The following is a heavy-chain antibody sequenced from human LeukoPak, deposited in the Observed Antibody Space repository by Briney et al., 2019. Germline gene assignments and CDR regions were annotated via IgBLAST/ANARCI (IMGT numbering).Heavy chain of an antibody. D-gene: IGHD7-27*01. CDR1: GDSFSSNSVT. CDR3: ARARSGSFDY. J-gene: IGHJ4*02. V-gene: IGHV6-1*01. CDR2: TYYRSKLFY. Sequence: SQTLSLTCAISGDSFSSNSVTWNWIRQSPSRGLEWLGRTYYRSKLFYDYAVSVNSRITINPDTTKNQFSLQLNSVTPEDTAVYYCARARSGSFDYWGRGTLVTVSS.